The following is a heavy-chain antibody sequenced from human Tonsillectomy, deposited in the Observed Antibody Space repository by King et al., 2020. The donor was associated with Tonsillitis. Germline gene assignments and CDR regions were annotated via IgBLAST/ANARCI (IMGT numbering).Heavy chain of an antibody. CDR2: IIPIFGTA. CDR1: GGTFSSYA. V-gene: IGHV1-69*01. CDR3: ATPHYGCTQDVPYYYYGMDV. J-gene: IGHJ6*02. Sequence: QLVQSGAEVKKPGSSVKVSCKASGGTFSSYAISWVRQAPGQGLEWMGGIIPIFGTANYAQKFQGRVTITADESTSTAYMELSSLRSEDTTVYYCATPHYGCTQDVPYYYYGMDVWGQGTTVTVSS. D-gene: IGHD4-17*01.